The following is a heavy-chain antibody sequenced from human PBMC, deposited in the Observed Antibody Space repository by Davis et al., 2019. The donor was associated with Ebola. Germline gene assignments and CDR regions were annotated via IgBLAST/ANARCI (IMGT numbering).Heavy chain of an antibody. CDR2: IIPLFGTS. V-gene: IGHV1-69*13. Sequence: SVKVSCKASGVPLSDYSIYWVRQAPGQGLEWMGGIIPLFGTSNYAQKFQGRVTITADESTSTAYMELRSLRSDDTAVYYCARDAKESHYGMDVWGQGTTVTVSS. CDR1: GVPLSDYS. CDR3: ARDAKESHYGMDV. J-gene: IGHJ6*02.